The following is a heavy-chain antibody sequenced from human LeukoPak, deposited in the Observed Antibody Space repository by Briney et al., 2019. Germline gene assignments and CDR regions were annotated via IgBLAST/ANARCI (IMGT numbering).Heavy chain of an antibody. CDR1: GFTFGSYA. Sequence: GGSLRLSCAASGFTFGSYAMHWVRQVPGKGLEWVAAISYDGNNKYYADFVKGRFTISRDSPKNTLYLQMNSLRGEDTAVYHCAREGSGSSWSGFDYWGQGIVVTVSS. J-gene: IGHJ4*02. CDR3: AREGSGSSWSGFDY. V-gene: IGHV3-30-3*01. CDR2: ISYDGNNK. D-gene: IGHD6-13*01.